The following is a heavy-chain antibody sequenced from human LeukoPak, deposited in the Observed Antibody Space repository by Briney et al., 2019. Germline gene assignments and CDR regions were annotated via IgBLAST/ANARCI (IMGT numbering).Heavy chain of an antibody. Sequence: GGSLRLSCAASGFTFSSYAMSWVRQAPGKGLEWVSAISGSGGSTYYADSVKGRFTISRDNSKNMLYLQMNSLRTEDTAVYYCAKGIHDFWSGYYYYYYGMDVWGQGTTVTVSS. J-gene: IGHJ6*02. D-gene: IGHD3-3*01. CDR1: GFTFSSYA. CDR3: AKGIHDFWSGYYYYYYGMDV. CDR2: ISGSGGST. V-gene: IGHV3-23*01.